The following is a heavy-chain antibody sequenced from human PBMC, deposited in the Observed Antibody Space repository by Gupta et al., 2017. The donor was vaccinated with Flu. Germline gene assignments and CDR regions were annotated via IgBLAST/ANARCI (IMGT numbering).Heavy chain of an antibody. CDR1: GFTFSAYG. CDR2: ISYDGTNK. J-gene: IGHJ1*01. CDR3: AKDRLTTGMGYVQH. V-gene: IGHV3-30*18. Sequence: QVQLVESGGGVVQPGRSLRLSCAASGFTFSAYGMHWVRQAPGKGLEWVAVISYDGTNKYYADSVQGRFTISRDNSKNTLFLQMNSLRTEDTAVFYCAKDRLTTGMGYVQHWGQGTLVTVSS. D-gene: IGHD2-8*02.